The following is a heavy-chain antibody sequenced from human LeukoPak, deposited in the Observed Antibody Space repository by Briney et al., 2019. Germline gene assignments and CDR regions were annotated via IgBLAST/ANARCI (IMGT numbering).Heavy chain of an antibody. Sequence: TSETLSLTCTVSGGSISSYYWSWIQQPPGKGLEWIGYIYYSGSTNYNPSLKSRVTISVDTSKNQFSLKLSSVTAADTAVYYCARDLVVPAANSNYYYYGMDVWGQGTTVTVSS. CDR1: GGSISSYY. CDR2: IYYSGST. J-gene: IGHJ6*02. D-gene: IGHD2-2*01. V-gene: IGHV4-59*01. CDR3: ARDLVVPAANSNYYYYGMDV.